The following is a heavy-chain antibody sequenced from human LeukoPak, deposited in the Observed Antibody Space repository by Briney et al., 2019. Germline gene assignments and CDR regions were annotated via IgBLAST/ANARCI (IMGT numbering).Heavy chain of an antibody. CDR1: GYRFTNYW. CDR2: MYPRDSDT. V-gene: IGHV5-51*01. D-gene: IGHD2-2*02. CDR3: AIGGDSSTSCYRCFNY. J-gene: IGHJ4*02. Sequence: GESLKISCKGSGYRFTNYWIGWVRQMPGKGLEWMGIMYPRDSDTRYSPSFQGQVTISADKSIGTAYLQWSSLKASDTAMYYCAIGGDSSTSCYRCFNYWGQGTLVTVSS.